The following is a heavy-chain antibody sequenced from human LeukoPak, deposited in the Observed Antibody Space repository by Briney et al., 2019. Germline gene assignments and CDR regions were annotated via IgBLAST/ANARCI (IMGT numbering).Heavy chain of an antibody. J-gene: IGHJ3*02. V-gene: IGHV1-2*02. D-gene: IGHD3-22*01. CDR3: ARETHSGYDSSGPYAFDI. CDR1: GGTFSTYT. CDR2: INPNSGGT. Sequence: ASVKVSCKASGGTFSTYTITWVRQAPGQGLEWRGWINPNSGGTNYAQKFQGRVTMTRDTSISTAYMELSRLRSDDTAVYYCARETHSGYDSSGPYAFDIWGQGTMVTVSS.